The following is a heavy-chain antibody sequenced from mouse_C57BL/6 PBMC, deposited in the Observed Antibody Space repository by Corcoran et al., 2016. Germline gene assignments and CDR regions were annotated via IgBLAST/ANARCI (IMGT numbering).Heavy chain of an antibody. J-gene: IGHJ2*01. CDR3: ARRSNFDY. CDR1: GYTFTTYG. Sequence: QIQLVQSGPELKKPGETVKISCKASGYTFTTYGMSWVKQAPGKGLKWMGWINTYSGVPTYADDFKGRFAFSLETPASTAYLQINNLKNEDTATYFCARRSNFDYWGQGTTLTVSS. V-gene: IGHV9-3*01. CDR2: INTYSGVP.